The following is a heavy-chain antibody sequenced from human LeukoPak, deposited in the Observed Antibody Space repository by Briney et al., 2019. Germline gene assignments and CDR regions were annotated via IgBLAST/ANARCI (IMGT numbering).Heavy chain of an antibody. CDR3: ARGGTVAG. CDR1: GYSISSGYY. CDR2: IYHSGST. J-gene: IGHJ4*02. Sequence: SETLSLTCTVSGYSISSGYYWGWIRQPPGKGLEWIGSIYHSGSTYYNPSLKSRVTISVDTSKNQFSLKLSSVTAADTAVYYCARGGTVAGWGQGTLVTVSS. D-gene: IGHD6-19*01. V-gene: IGHV4-38-2*02.